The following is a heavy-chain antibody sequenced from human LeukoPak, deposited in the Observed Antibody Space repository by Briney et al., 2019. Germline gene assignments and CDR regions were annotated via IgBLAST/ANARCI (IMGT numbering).Heavy chain of an antibody. V-gene: IGHV3-33*01. Sequence: GGSLRLSCAASGFTFSSYGMHWVRQAPGKGLEWVAVILSDGSKEFYTDSVKGRFTISRDNSKNSLYLQMNSLRAGDTAVYYCARGLPRIPTYCGGDCLFDYWGQGTLVTVSS. J-gene: IGHJ4*02. CDR2: ILSDGSKE. D-gene: IGHD2-21*02. CDR1: GFTFSSYG. CDR3: ARGLPRIPTYCGGDCLFDY.